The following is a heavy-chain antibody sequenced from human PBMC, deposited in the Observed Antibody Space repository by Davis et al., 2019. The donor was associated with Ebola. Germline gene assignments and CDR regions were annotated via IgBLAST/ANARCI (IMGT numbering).Heavy chain of an antibody. J-gene: IGHJ4*02. D-gene: IGHD4-23*01. CDR3: ARSISTVLTRRFFFDY. CDR1: GYTFTTYW. V-gene: IGHV5-51*01. Sequence: GESLKISCKASGYTFTTYWIAWVRQMPGKGLEWMGIIWPSDSDTRYSPSFQGQVTMSVDESINTAYLHWSTLKASDTAMYYCARSISTVLTRRFFFDYWGQGSLVTVS. CDR2: IWPSDSDT.